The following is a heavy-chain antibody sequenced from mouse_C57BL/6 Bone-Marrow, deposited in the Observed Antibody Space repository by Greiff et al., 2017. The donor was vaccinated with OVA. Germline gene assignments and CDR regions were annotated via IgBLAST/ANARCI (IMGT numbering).Heavy chain of an antibody. CDR3: ARDGYYVAWFVY. CDR1: GYSITSGYY. D-gene: IGHD2-3*01. J-gene: IGHJ3*01. V-gene: IGHV3-6*01. Sequence: EVKLMESGPGLVKPSQSLSLTCSVTGYSITSGYYWNWIRQFPGNKLEWMGYISYDGSNNYNQSLKNRISITRDTSTNQFFLKLNSVTTEDTATYYGARDGYYVAWFVYGGQGTLVTASA. CDR2: ISYDGSN.